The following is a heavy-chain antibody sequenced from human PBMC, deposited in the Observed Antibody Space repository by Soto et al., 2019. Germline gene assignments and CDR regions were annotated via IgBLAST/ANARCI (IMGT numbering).Heavy chain of an antibody. J-gene: IGHJ4*02. Sequence: PGGSLRLSCAASGFTFSSYTMSWVRQAPGKGLEWVSAISGSGGSTYYADSVKGRFTISRDNSKNTLYLQMNSLRAEDTAVYYCAKASYSSGWYSFDYWGQGTLVTVSS. CDR2: ISGSGGST. CDR1: GFTFSSYT. V-gene: IGHV3-23*01. D-gene: IGHD6-19*01. CDR3: AKASYSSGWYSFDY.